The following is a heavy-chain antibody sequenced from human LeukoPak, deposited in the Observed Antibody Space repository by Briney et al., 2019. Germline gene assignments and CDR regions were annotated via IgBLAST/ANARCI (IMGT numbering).Heavy chain of an antibody. CDR3: ARDDTVHFDY. D-gene: IGHD2-2*02. Sequence: GGSLRLSCAASGFTFSSYGMHWVRQAPDKGLEWVAIIWYDGSNKFYADSVKGRFTISRDNSKNTLYLQMNSLRAEDTAVYYCARDDTVHFDYWGQGTLVTVSS. CDR2: IWYDGSNK. J-gene: IGHJ4*02. CDR1: GFTFSSYG. V-gene: IGHV3-33*01.